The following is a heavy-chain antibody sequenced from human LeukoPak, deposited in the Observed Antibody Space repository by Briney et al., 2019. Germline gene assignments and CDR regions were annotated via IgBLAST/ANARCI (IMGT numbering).Heavy chain of an antibody. V-gene: IGHV1-18*01. CDR3: ARDDFYDYVWGSPPSGAFDI. Sequence: ASVKVSCKASGYTFTSYGISWVRQAPGQGLEWMGWISAYNGNTNYAQKLQGRVTMATDTSTSTAYMELRSLRSDDTAVYYCARDDFYDYVWGSPPSGAFDIWGQGTMVTVSS. J-gene: IGHJ3*02. CDR2: ISAYNGNT. CDR1: GYTFTSYG. D-gene: IGHD3-16*01.